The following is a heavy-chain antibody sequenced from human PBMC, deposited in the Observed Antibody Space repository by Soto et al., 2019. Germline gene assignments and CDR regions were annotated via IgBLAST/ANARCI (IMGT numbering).Heavy chain of an antibody. CDR3: ASVVKGYCSGGSCYDFDY. CDR2: IYYSGGT. D-gene: IGHD2-15*01. Sequence: SETLSLTCTVSGGSISSSSYYWGWIRQPPGKGLEWIGSIYYSGGTYYNPSLKSRVTISVDTSKNQFSLKLSSVTAADTAVYYCASVVKGYCSGGSCYDFDYWGQGTMVTVYS. V-gene: IGHV4-39*01. CDR1: GGSISSSSYY. J-gene: IGHJ4*02.